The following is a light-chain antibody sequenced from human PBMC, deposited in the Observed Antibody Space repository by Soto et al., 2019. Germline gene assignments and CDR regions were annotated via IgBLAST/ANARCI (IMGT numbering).Light chain of an antibody. V-gene: IGLV2-14*03. CDR2: EVS. CDR1: SSNIGSNS. Sequence: QSVLTQPPSASGTPGQRVTISCSGSSSNIGSNSVYWYQQHPGKAPKLMIYEVSTRPSGVSIRFSGSKSGNAASLTISGLQAEDEAVYYCTSHTTSSAVLFGGGTKVTVL. CDR3: TSHTTSSAVL. J-gene: IGLJ2*01.